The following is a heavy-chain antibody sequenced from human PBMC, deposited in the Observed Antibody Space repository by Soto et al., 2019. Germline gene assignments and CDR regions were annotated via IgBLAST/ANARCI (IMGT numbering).Heavy chain of an antibody. V-gene: IGHV5-51*01. D-gene: IGHD6-13*01. CDR1: GYNFTSYW. Sequence: PGESLKISCKGSGYNFTSYWIGWVRQMPGKGLEWMGIIYPDDSDTRYSPSFQGQVTISADKSISTAYLQWSSLKASDTAMYYCARGVIAAAGYHYYYGMDVWGQGTTVTVSS. J-gene: IGHJ6*02. CDR2: IYPDDSDT. CDR3: ARGVIAAAGYHYYYGMDV.